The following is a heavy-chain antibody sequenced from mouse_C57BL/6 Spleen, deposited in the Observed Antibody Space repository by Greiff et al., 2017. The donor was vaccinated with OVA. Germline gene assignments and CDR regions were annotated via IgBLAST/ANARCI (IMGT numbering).Heavy chain of an antibody. J-gene: IGHJ3*01. D-gene: IGHD1-1*01. CDR2: INPYNGGT. Sequence: VQLKQSGPVLVKPGASVKMSCKASGYTFTDYYMNWVKQSHGKSLEWIGVINPYNGGTSYNQKFKGKATLTVDKSSSTAYMELNSLTSEDSAVYYCARDYGSSYSWFAYWGQGTLVTVSA. V-gene: IGHV1-19*01. CDR1: GYTFTDYY. CDR3: ARDYGSSYSWFAY.